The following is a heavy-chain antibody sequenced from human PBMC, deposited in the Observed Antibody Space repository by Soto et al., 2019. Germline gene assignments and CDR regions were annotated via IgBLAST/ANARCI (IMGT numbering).Heavy chain of an antibody. CDR3: AKRPLAARHTDY. J-gene: IGHJ4*02. CDR2: ISGSGDNT. D-gene: IGHD6-6*01. Sequence: EVQLLESGGGLVQPGGSLRLSCAASGFTFSNYAMTWVRQAPGKGLEWVSTISGSGDNTYYADSVRGRFTISRDNSKNTLYLQMNSLRAADTAVYYCAKRPLAARHTDYWGQGTLGTVSS. CDR1: GFTFSNYA. V-gene: IGHV3-23*01.